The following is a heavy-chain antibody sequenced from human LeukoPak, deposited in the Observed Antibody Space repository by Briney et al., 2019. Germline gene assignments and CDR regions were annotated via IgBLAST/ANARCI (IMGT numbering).Heavy chain of an antibody. J-gene: IGHJ4*02. V-gene: IGHV3-21*01. Sequence: GGSLRLSCAASGFTFSSYSVNWVRQAPGKGLEWVSSISSSSSYIYYADSVKGRFTISRDNAKNSLYLQINSLRAEDTAVYYCARGDGWLQSDYWGQGTLVTVSS. CDR3: ARGDGWLQSDY. CDR1: GFTFSSYS. D-gene: IGHD5-24*01. CDR2: ISSSSSYI.